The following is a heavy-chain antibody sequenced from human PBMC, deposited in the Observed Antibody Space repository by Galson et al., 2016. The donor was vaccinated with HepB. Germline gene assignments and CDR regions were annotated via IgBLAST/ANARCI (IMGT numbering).Heavy chain of an antibody. CDR2: VSADGFAT. D-gene: IGHD1-1*01. V-gene: IGHV3-64D*06. J-gene: IGHJ4*02. CDR3: VKDRGCPNCRYDY. CDR1: GFTFNHYA. Sequence: SLRLSCAASGFTFNHYALHWVRQAPGKGLEYVSTVSADGFATYYADSVKGRFTISRDNSKNTQYLQMSSLRPEDTALYYCVKDRGCPNCRYDYWGQGALVTASS.